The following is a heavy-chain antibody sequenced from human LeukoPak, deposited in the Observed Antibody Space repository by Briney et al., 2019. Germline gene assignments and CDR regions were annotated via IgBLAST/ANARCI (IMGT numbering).Heavy chain of an antibody. CDR1: GFTFSSYA. CDR2: ISYDGSNK. V-gene: IGHV3-30*04. D-gene: IGHD3-3*01. J-gene: IGHJ4*02. Sequence: GRSLRLSCAASGFTFSSYAMHWVRKAPGKGLEWVAVISYDGSNKYYADSVKGRFTISRDNSKNTLYLQMNSLRAEDTAVYYCARGRRYHDFWSGYSDYFDYWGQGTLVTVSS. CDR3: ARGRRYHDFWSGYSDYFDY.